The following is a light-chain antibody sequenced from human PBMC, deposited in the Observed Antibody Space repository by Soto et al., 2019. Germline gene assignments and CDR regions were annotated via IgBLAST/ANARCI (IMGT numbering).Light chain of an antibody. CDR1: SSDVGGYNY. Sequence: QSALTQPPSASGSPGQSVTISCTGTSSDVGGYNYVSWYQQHPGKAPKLMISEVSKRPSGGPDRFSGTKSGNTASLTVSGLQAEDEADYYCRSFAGNNNLVFGGGTQLTVL. CDR2: EVS. J-gene: IGLJ2*01. V-gene: IGLV2-8*01. CDR3: RSFAGNNNLV.